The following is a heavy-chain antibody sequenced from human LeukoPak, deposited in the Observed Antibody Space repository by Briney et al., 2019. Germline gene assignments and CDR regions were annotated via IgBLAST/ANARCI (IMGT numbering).Heavy chain of an antibody. V-gene: IGHV3-66*01. CDR3: ARATYYYDSSGYYRIYYFDY. Sequence: GGSLRLSCAASGFTVSSNYRSWVRQAPGKGLEWVSVIYSGGSTYYADSVKGRFTISRDNSKNTLYLQMNSLRAEDTAVYYCARATYYYDSSGYYRIYYFDYWGQGTLVTVSS. CDR1: GFTVSSNY. J-gene: IGHJ4*02. CDR2: IYSGGST. D-gene: IGHD3-22*01.